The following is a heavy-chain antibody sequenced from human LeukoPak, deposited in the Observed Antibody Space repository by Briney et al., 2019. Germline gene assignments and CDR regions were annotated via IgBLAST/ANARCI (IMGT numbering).Heavy chain of an antibody. V-gene: IGHV4-61*02. D-gene: IGHD2-2*01. CDR2: IYTSGST. Sequence: SETLSLTCTVSGGSISSGSYYWSWIRQPAGKGLEWIGRIYTSGSTNYNPSLKSRVTISVDTSKNQFSLKLSSVTAADTAVYYCASDCSSTSCYAHYYYYMDVWGKGTTVTVSS. J-gene: IGHJ6*03. CDR1: GGSISSGSYY. CDR3: ASDCSSTSCYAHYYYYMDV.